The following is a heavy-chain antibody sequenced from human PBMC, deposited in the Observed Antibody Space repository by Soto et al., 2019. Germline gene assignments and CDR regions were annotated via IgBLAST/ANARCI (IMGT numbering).Heavy chain of an antibody. D-gene: IGHD2-15*01. CDR2: IIPIFGTA. Sequence: RASVKVSCKASGGTFSSYAISWVRQAPGQGLEWMGGIIPIFGTANYAQKFQGRVTITADESTSTAYMELSSLRSEDTAVYYCARARDCSGGSCYYYYYYGMDVWGQGTTVTVSS. CDR1: GGTFSSYA. V-gene: IGHV1-69*13. CDR3: ARARDCSGGSCYYYYYYGMDV. J-gene: IGHJ6*02.